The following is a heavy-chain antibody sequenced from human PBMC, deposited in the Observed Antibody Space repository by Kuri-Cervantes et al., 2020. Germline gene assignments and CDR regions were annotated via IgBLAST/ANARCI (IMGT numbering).Heavy chain of an antibody. CDR1: GFTFSDYY. CDR3: AREAAVAGTVFDY. J-gene: IGHJ4*02. CDR2: ISSSGSTI. D-gene: IGHD6-19*01. Sequence: GESLKISCAASGFTFSDYYMSWIRHAPGKGLEWVSYISSSGSTIYYADSVKGRFTISRDNAKNSLYLQMNSLRAEDTAVYYCAREAAVAGTVFDYWGQGTLVTVSS. V-gene: IGHV3-11*01.